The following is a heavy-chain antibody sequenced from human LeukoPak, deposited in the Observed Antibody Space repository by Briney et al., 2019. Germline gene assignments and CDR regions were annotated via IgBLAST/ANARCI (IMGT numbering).Heavy chain of an antibody. Sequence: GGSLRLSCAASGFTFDDYAMHWVRQAPGKGLEWVSGISWNSGSIGYADSVKGRFTISRDNAKNSLYLQMNSLRAEDTALYYCANAGGYDSSGYYLWGQGTLVTVSS. D-gene: IGHD3-22*01. CDR2: ISWNSGSI. CDR3: ANAGGYDSSGYYL. CDR1: GFTFDDYA. J-gene: IGHJ4*02. V-gene: IGHV3-9*01.